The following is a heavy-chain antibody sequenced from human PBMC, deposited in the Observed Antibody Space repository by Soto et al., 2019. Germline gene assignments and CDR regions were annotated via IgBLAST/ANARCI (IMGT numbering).Heavy chain of an antibody. CDR2: ISSSSSYI. Sequence: GGSLRLSCAASGFTFSSYSMNWVRQSPGKGLEWVSSISSSSSYIYYADSVKGRFTISRDNAKNSLYLQMNSLRAEDTAVYYCARDKPDGGPNYYYYGMDVWGQGTTVTVSS. CDR3: ARDKPDGGPNYYYYGMDV. D-gene: IGHD3-10*01. CDR1: GFTFSSYS. V-gene: IGHV3-21*01. J-gene: IGHJ6*02.